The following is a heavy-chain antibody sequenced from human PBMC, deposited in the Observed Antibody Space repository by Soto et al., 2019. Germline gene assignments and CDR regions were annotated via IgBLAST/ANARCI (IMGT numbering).Heavy chain of an antibody. CDR3: ARDYSIFGVVIIPRTLGY. CDR2: ISAYNGNT. Sequence: GASVKVSCKASGYTFTSYGISWVRQAPGQGLEWMGWISAYNGNTNYAQKHQGRVTMTTDTSTSTAYMELRSLRSDDTAVFYCARDYSIFGVVIIPRTLGYWGQGTLVTVSS. V-gene: IGHV1-18*01. D-gene: IGHD3-3*01. CDR1: GYTFTSYG. J-gene: IGHJ4*02.